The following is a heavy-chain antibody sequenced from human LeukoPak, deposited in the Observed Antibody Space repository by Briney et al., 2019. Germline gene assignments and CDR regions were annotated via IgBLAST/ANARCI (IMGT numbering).Heavy chain of an antibody. CDR1: GFTFSSYS. J-gene: IGHJ4*02. CDR3: ARERFYGDYFDY. Sequence: GGSLRLSCAASGFTFSSYSMNWVRQAPGKGLEWVSYISSSGTTIYYADSVKGRFTISRDNAKDSLYLRMNSLRAEDTAVYYCARERFYGDYFDYWGQGTLVIVSS. CDR2: ISSSGTTI. D-gene: IGHD4-17*01. V-gene: IGHV3-48*01.